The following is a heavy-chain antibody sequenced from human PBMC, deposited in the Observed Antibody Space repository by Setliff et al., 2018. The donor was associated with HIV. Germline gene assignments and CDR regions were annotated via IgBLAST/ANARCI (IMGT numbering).Heavy chain of an antibody. Sequence: SETLSLTCSVSGDSISSSSYYWGWIRQPPGKGLEWIGSMYYRGNTYYNPSLQSRVAISVDTSKNHFSLRLRSVTAADTAAYYCARETYYYDSSGYPGFDSWGQGTLVTVSS. J-gene: IGHJ4*02. V-gene: IGHV4-39*07. D-gene: IGHD3-22*01. CDR3: ARETYYYDSSGYPGFDS. CDR1: GDSISSSSYY. CDR2: MYYRGNT.